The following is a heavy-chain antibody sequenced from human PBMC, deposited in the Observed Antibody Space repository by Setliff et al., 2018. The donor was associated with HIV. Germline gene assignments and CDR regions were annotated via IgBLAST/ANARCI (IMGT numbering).Heavy chain of an antibody. D-gene: IGHD1-26*01. CDR2: ISAYNGNT. CDR3: ARTASGSYEGPYYYYYMDV. V-gene: IGHV1-18*01. J-gene: IGHJ6*03. Sequence: RASVMVSCKASGYTFTNYGISWVRQAPGQGLEWMGWISAYNGNTNYAQKIQGRVTMTTDTSTSAAYMELRSLRSDDTAVYYCARTASGSYEGPYYYYYMDVWGKGTTVTVSS. CDR1: GYTFTNYG.